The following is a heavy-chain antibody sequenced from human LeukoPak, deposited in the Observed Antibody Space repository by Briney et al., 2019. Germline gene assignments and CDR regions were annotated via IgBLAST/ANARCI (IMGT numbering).Heavy chain of an antibody. CDR2: TYYRSRWYN. CDR1: GDSVSTNSAA. Sequence: SQTLSLTCAISGDSVSTNSAAWSWIRQSPSRGLEWLGRTYYRSRWYNDYAVSVKSRITIKSDTSKNQFSLQLSSVTAADTAVYYCARENNDYGGKKAFDYWGQGTLVTVSS. V-gene: IGHV6-1*01. D-gene: IGHD4-23*01. J-gene: IGHJ4*02. CDR3: ARENNDYGGKKAFDY.